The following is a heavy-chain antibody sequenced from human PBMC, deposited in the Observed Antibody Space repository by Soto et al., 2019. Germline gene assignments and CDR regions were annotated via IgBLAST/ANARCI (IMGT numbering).Heavy chain of an antibody. CDR3: AKGSKLFDY. Sequence: GGSLRLSCAASGFTFSSYGMHWVRQAPGKGLEWVAVISYDGSNKYYADSVKGRFTISRDNSKNTLYLQMNSLRAEDTAVYYCAKGSKLFDYRPQGTLVTVPS. J-gene: IGHJ4*02. CDR1: GFTFSSYG. V-gene: IGHV3-30*18. CDR2: ISYDGSNK.